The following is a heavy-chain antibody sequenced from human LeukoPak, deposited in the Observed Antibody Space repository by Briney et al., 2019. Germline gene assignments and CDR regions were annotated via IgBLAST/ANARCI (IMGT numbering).Heavy chain of an antibody. D-gene: IGHD4/OR15-4a*01. V-gene: IGHV4-59*01. J-gene: IGHJ3*02. CDR2: IYYTGST. Sequence: PSETLSLTCTVSGGSISSYYWSWIRQPPGKGLEWIGYIYYTGSTNSNPSLKSRVTISVDTSKNQFSLKLGSVTAADTAVYYCARHANSDAFDIWGQGTMVTVSS. CDR3: ARHANSDAFDI. CDR1: GGSISSYY.